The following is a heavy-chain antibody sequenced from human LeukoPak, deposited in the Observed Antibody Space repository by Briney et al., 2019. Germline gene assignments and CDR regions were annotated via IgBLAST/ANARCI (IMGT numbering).Heavy chain of an antibody. J-gene: IGHJ6*03. V-gene: IGHV4-59*01. CDR2: IYSSGTT. CDR3: ARLEQETTVTTLVGYYYYYMDV. CDR1: GGSISNYY. Sequence: SETLSLTCTVSGGSISNYYWNWIRQPPGKGLEWIGFIYSSGTTNYNPSLKSRLSFSIDTSKNQFSLKLTSMTAADTAVYYCARLEQETTVTTLVGYYYYYMDVWGKGTTVTVSS. D-gene: IGHD4-17*01.